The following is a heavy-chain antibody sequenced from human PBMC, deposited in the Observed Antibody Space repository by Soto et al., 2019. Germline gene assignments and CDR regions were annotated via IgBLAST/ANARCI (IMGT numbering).Heavy chain of an antibody. V-gene: IGHV4-30-4*01. CDR3: VRGTWSGYNRYFFDY. J-gene: IGHJ4*02. CDR1: GGSISSGDYY. Sequence: PSETLSLTCTVSGGSISSGDYYWSWIRPPPGKGLEWIGYFYYSGGTYYNPSLESRVSVSVDTPKNQFSLNLSSVTAADTAVYYCVRGTWSGYNRYFFDYWGQGTLVTVSS. CDR2: FYYSGGT. D-gene: IGHD3-3*01.